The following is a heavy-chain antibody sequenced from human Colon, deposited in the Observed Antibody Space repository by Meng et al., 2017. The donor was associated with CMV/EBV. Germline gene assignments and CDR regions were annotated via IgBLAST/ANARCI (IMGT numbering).Heavy chain of an antibody. Sequence: SETLSLTCTVSGASVSYHHWSWIRQPPGMGLEWIGYLYNYGRTDYNPSLWGRATISLDTSRNQFSLTLTSVTAADTAVYFCARGLGHASNNSHDYWGQGTLVTVSS. CDR1: GASVSYHH. CDR3: ARGLGHASNNSHDY. CDR2: LYNYGRT. V-gene: IGHV4-59*02. J-gene: IGHJ4*02. D-gene: IGHD1-1*01.